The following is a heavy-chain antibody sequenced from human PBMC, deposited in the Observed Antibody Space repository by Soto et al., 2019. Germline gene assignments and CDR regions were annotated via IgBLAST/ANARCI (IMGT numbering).Heavy chain of an antibody. J-gene: IGHJ4*02. CDR3: TTGFYDFWSGIHFDY. D-gene: IGHD3-3*01. Sequence: EVQLVESGGGLVKPGGSLRLSCAASGFTFSNAWMSWVRQAPGKGLEWVGRIKSKTDGGTTDYAAPVKGRFTISRDDSKNTLYLQMNSLKTEDTAVYYCTTGFYDFWSGIHFDYWGQGTLVTVSS. CDR2: IKSKTDGGTT. CDR1: GFTFSNAW. V-gene: IGHV3-15*01.